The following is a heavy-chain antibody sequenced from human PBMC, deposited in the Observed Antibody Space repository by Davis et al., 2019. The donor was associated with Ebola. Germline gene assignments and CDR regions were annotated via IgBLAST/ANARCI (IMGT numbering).Heavy chain of an antibody. J-gene: IGHJ4*02. D-gene: IGHD2-2*01. Sequence: SGPTLVKPTQTLTLTCTFSGFSLSTSGVGVGWIRQPPGKALEWLALIYWDDDKRYSPSLKSRLTITKDTSKNQVVLTMTNMDPVDTATYYCAHRPRQWGYSSSTSCYAVGDYFDYWGQGTLVTVSS. V-gene: IGHV2-5*02. CDR2: IYWDDDK. CDR1: GFSLSTSGVG. CDR3: AHRPRQWGYSSSTSCYAVGDYFDY.